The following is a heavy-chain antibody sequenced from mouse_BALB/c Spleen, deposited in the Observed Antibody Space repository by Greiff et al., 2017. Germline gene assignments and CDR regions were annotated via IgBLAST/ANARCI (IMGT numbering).Heavy chain of an antibody. CDR2: ISSGSSTI. Sequence: EVQLVESGGGLVQPGGSRKLSCAASGFTFSSFGMHWVRQAPEKGLEWVAYISSGSSTIYYADTVKGRFTISRDNPKNTLFLQMTSLRSEDTAMYYCARFYDGYYYAMDYWGQGTSVTVSS. CDR3: ARFYDGYYYAMDY. D-gene: IGHD2-3*01. V-gene: IGHV5-17*02. J-gene: IGHJ4*01. CDR1: GFTFSSFG.